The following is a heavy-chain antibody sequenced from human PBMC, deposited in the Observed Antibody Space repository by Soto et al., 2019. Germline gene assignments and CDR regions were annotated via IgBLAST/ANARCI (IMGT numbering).Heavy chain of an antibody. Sequence: SETLSLTCTVSGVYISSYYWSWIRQPPGKGLEWIGYIYYSGSTNYNPSLKSRVTISVDTSKNQFSLKLSSVTAADTAVYYCARQRGIIAAAGWWFDPWGQGTLVTVSS. D-gene: IGHD6-13*01. CDR2: IYYSGST. CDR1: GVYISSYY. CDR3: ARQRGIIAAAGWWFDP. J-gene: IGHJ5*02. V-gene: IGHV4-59*08.